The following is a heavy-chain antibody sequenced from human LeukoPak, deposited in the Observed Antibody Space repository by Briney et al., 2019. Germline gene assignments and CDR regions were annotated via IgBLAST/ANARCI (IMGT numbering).Heavy chain of an antibody. CDR3: ATPTAGTWHFDY. D-gene: IGHD1-1*01. V-gene: IGHV3-7*01. CDR2: IKQDASER. Sequence: AGRSLRLSCAASGFTFSSYWMTWVRQAAGKGREWVANIKQDASERYYVDSVKGRFTIYRDNAKNSLYLQMNSLRAEDTAVYYCATPTAGTWHFDYWGQGTLVTVSS. CDR1: GFTFSSYW. J-gene: IGHJ4*02.